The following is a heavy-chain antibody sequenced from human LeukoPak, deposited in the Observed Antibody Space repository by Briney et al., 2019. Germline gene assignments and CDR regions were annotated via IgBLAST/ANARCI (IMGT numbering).Heavy chain of an antibody. V-gene: IGHV3-21*01. J-gene: IGHJ5*02. Sequence: GGSLRLSCAASGFTCSGYSMNWVRQAPGKGLEGVSSITTRISYIYYADSVKGRFTISSDDAKTSLYLQMSSLRAEDTAVYYCARDPAAAGSVWLDPWGQGILVTVSS. CDR1: GFTCSGYS. CDR2: ITTRISYI. D-gene: IGHD6-13*01. CDR3: ARDPAAAGSVWLDP.